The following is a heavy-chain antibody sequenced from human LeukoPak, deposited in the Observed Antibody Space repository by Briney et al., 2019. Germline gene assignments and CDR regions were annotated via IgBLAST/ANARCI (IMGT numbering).Heavy chain of an antibody. CDR1: GGSMSNNY. CDR2: FYTGST. V-gene: IGHV4-59*01. D-gene: IGHD1-7*01. Sequence: SETLSLTCTVSGGSMSNNYWSWIRQPRGKGLEWIRNFYTGSTYYDPSLRRRVIISVDTSKNHFSLRLSSVTAADTAVYYCARGTRVGNTGYYFDYWGQGAPVTVSS. J-gene: IGHJ4*02. CDR3: ARGTRVGNTGYYFDY.